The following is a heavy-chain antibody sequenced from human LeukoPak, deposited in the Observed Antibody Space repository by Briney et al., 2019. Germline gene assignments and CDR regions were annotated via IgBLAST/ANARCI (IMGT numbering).Heavy chain of an antibody. CDR1: GFTVSSNY. D-gene: IGHD3-3*01. CDR2: ISGSGGST. CDR3: AKDKERFLEWLFAY. J-gene: IGHJ4*02. V-gene: IGHV3-23*01. Sequence: PGGSLRLSCAASGFTVSSNYMSWVRQAPGKGLEWVSAISGSGGSTYYADSVKGRFTISRDNSKNTLYLQMNSLRAEDTAVYYCAKDKERFLEWLFAYWGQGTLVTVSS.